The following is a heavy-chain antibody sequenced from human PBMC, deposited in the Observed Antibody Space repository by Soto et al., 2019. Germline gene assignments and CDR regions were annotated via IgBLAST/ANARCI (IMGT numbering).Heavy chain of an antibody. CDR3: FLGYCSGGSCYSYYFDY. Sequence: QVQLVQSGAEVKKPGASVKVSCKASGYTFTSYDINWVRQATGQGLEWMGWMNPNSGNTGYAQKFQGRVTMTGNTSISTAYMELSSLRSEDTAVYYCFLGYCSGGSCYSYYFDYWGQGTLVTVSS. CDR1: GYTFTSYD. V-gene: IGHV1-8*01. CDR2: MNPNSGNT. D-gene: IGHD2-15*01. J-gene: IGHJ4*02.